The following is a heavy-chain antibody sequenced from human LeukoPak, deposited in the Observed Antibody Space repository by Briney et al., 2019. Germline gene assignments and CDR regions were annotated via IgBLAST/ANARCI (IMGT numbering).Heavy chain of an antibody. Sequence: GESLKISCKGSGYSFTSYWIGWVRQMPGKCLEWMWIIYPGDSDTRYSPSFQGQVTISDDKSISTAYLQWSSLKASDTAMYYCARPYCSGGSCYSVVGYWGQGTLVTVSS. CDR1: GYSFTSYW. J-gene: IGHJ4*02. CDR3: ARPYCSGGSCYSVVGY. D-gene: IGHD2-15*01. CDR2: IYPGDSDT. V-gene: IGHV5-51*01.